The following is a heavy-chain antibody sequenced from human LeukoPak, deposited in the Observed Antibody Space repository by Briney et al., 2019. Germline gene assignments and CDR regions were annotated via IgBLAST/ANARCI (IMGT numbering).Heavy chain of an antibody. D-gene: IGHD6-13*01. CDR2: ISGSGDGT. Sequence: QSGGSLRLSCAASGFTFSSHAMSWVRQAPGKGLEWVSVISGSGDGTYYANSVKGRFTISRDNSKNTLYLQMNSLRVEDTAVYYCAKGQDAEDADIAASGVIARYYYYYYGMDVWGQGTTVTVSS. CDR1: GFTFSSHA. V-gene: IGHV3-23*01. CDR3: AKGQDAEDADIAASGVIARYYYYYYGMDV. J-gene: IGHJ6*02.